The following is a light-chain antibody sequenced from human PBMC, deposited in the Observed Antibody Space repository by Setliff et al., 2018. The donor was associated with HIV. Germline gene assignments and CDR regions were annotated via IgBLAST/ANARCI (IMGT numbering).Light chain of an antibody. Sequence: QSVLTQPASVSGSPGQSITISCTGTSSDVGVYKYVSWYQQHPGKAPKLMIYEVSNRPSGVSNRFSGSKSGNTASLTISGLQVEDESDYYCSSYTSSSTWVFGTGTKVTVL. CDR3: SSYTSSSTWV. CDR2: EVS. V-gene: IGLV2-14*01. J-gene: IGLJ1*01. CDR1: SSDVGVYKY.